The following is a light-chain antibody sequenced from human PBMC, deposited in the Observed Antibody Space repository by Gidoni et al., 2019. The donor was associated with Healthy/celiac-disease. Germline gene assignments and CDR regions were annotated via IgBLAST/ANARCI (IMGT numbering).Light chain of an antibody. CDR3: QQYGSSPRYT. Sequence: IVLTQSPGTLSLSPGERATLSCRASQSVSSSSLAWYQQKPGQAPRLLIYGASSRATGIPDRCSGSGSGTDFTLTISRLEPEDFAVYYCQQYGSSPRYTFGQGTKLEIK. CDR1: QSVSSSS. CDR2: GAS. V-gene: IGKV3-20*01. J-gene: IGKJ2*01.